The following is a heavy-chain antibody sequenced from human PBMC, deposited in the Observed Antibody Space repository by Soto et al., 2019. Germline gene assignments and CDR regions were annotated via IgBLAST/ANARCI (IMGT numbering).Heavy chain of an antibody. CDR1: GGSISSGGYY. CDR2: IYYSGST. CDR3: ASTLYCSSTSCFPYYYGMDV. Sequence: SETLSLTCTVSGGSISSGGYYWSWIRQHPGKGLEWIGYIYYSGSTYYNPSLKSRVTISVDTSKNQFPLKLSSVTAADTAVYYCASTLYCSSTSCFPYYYGMDVWGQGTTVTVSS. D-gene: IGHD2-2*01. V-gene: IGHV4-31*03. J-gene: IGHJ6*02.